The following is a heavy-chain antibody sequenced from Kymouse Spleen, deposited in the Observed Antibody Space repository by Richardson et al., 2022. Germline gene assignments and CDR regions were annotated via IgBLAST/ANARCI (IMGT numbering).Heavy chain of an antibody. Sequence: QVQLQQWGAGLLKPSETLSLTCAVYGGSFSGYYWSWIRQPPGKGLEWIGEINHSGSTNYNPSLKSRVTISVDTSKNQFSLKLSSVTAADTAVYYCASTIF*LVPFDYWGQGTLVTVSS. CDR3: ASTIF*LVPFDY. V-gene: IGHV4-34*01. CDR2: INHSGST. CDR1: GGSFSGYY. D-gene: IGHD3-9*01. J-gene: IGHJ4*02.